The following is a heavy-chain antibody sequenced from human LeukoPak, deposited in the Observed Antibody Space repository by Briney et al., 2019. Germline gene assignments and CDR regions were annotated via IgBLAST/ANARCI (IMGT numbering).Heavy chain of an antibody. CDR3: KSGGAAPGSFDY. CDR2: IKYDGNEE. D-gene: IGHD1-1*01. V-gene: IGHV3-7*01. Sequence: GGSQRLSCAASGFTFSSYWMSWMRQAPGKGLEWVANIKYDGNEECYVDSVKGRFTISRDNAKNSLYLQLNSLRVEDTAVYYCKSGGAAPGSFDYWGQGTLVTVSP. CDR1: GFTFSSYW. J-gene: IGHJ4*02.